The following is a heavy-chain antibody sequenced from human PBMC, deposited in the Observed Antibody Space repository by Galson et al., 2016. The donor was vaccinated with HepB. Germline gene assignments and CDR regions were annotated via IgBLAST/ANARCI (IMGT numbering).Heavy chain of an antibody. D-gene: IGHD3-16*01. Sequence: SLRLSCAASGFSFSSYWMTWVRQAPGKGLEWVANIKGDGSDTYYVDSVKGRFTISRDNAMDSLFLQMNSLRAEDSAVYYCARDDDTWGHWCQGTLVSVSS. J-gene: IGHJ4*02. CDR3: ARDDDTWGH. CDR1: GFSFSSYW. V-gene: IGHV3-7*03. CDR2: IKGDGSDT.